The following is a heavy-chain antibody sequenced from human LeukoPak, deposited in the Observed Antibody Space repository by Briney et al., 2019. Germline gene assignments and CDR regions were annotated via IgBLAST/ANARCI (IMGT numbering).Heavy chain of an antibody. CDR3: ARVSSSGWPYYYMDV. J-gene: IGHJ6*03. CDR2: ISAYNGNT. CDR1: GYTFTSYG. D-gene: IGHD6-19*01. V-gene: IGHV1-18*01. Sequence: ASVKVSCKASGYTFTSYGISWVRQAPGQGLEWMGWISAYNGNTNYAQKLQGRVTMTTDTSTSTAYMELRSLRSDDTAVYYCARVSSSGWPYYYMDVWGKGTTVTVSS.